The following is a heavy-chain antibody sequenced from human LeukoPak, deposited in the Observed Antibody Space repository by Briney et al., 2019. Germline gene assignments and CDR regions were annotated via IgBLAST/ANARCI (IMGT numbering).Heavy chain of an antibody. D-gene: IGHD1-26*01. Sequence: GGSPRLSCAASGFTFSSYAVSWVRQAPGKGLEWVSAISGSGGSTYYADSVKGRFTISRDNSKNTLYLQMNSLRAEDTAVYYCAKGQVGATRKGWFDPWGQGTLVTVSS. J-gene: IGHJ5*02. CDR3: AKGQVGATRKGWFDP. CDR1: GFTFSSYA. V-gene: IGHV3-23*01. CDR2: ISGSGGST.